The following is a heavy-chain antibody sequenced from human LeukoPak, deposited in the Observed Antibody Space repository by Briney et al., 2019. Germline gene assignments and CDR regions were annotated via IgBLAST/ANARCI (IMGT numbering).Heavy chain of an antibody. CDR3: ARYSPVDY. CDR2: IKPDGSEK. V-gene: IGHV3-7*01. Sequence: GGSLRLSCAASGFTFSSYWMTWVRQAPGEGLEGVANIKPDGSEKYYMDSVKGRFTISRDNAKNSLYLQMNSLRAEDTAVYYCARYSPVDYWGQGTLVTVSS. J-gene: IGHJ4*02. D-gene: IGHD2-15*01. CDR1: GFTFSSYW.